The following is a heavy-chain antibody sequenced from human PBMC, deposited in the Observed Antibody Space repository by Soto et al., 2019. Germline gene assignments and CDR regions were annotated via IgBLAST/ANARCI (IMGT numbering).Heavy chain of an antibody. D-gene: IGHD2-15*01. J-gene: IGHJ6*02. CDR2: INSDGSST. V-gene: IGHV3-74*01. CDR3: ARCPSGGTRYSRYYYYYGMDV. CDR1: GFTFSSYW. Sequence: GGSLRLSCAASGFTFSSYWMHWVRQAPGKGLVWVSRINSDGSSTSYADSVKGRFTISRDNAKNTLYLQMNSLRAEDTAVYYCARCPSGGTRYSRYYYYYGMDVWGQGTTVTVSS.